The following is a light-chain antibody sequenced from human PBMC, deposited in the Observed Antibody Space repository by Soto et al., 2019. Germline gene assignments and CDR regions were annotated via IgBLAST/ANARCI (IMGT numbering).Light chain of an antibody. Sequence: DIQMTQSPSSLSASVGDRVTIPCRARQSISSYLNWYQQKPGKAPKLLIYAASSVQSGVPSRFSGSGSGTDFTLTISSLQPEDFATYYCQQSYSTPRTFGQGTKVEIK. CDR1: QSISSY. CDR3: QQSYSTPRT. J-gene: IGKJ1*01. CDR2: AAS. V-gene: IGKV1-39*01.